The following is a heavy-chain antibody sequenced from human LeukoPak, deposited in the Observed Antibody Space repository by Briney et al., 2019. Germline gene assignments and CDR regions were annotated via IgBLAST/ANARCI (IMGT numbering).Heavy chain of an antibody. V-gene: IGHV3-23*01. Sequence: GGSLRLSCAASGFTFSSYAMSWGRKPPGKGLEWVSAVTASSGNTYYPASVKGRFNISRDNAKNTLYLQVNSLRAEDTAVYYCAKGDYYGSGSTFKNGMDVWGQGTTVTVSS. CDR1: GFTFSSYA. D-gene: IGHD3-10*01. J-gene: IGHJ6*02. CDR3: AKGDYYGSGSTFKNGMDV. CDR2: VTASSGNT.